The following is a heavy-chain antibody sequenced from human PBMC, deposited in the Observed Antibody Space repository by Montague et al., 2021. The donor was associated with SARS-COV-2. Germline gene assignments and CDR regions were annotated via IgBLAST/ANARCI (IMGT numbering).Heavy chain of an antibody. J-gene: IGHJ4*02. D-gene: IGHD3-16*01. V-gene: IGHV4-4*07. CDR1: GVSITSYY. Sequence: SETLSLTCSISGVSITSYYWSWVRQPAGKGLEWIGHIYASGSTNXGPSLKSRVRLSIDNPKNQFSLKLESLTAPDTAVYYCVRDGGNWYYFDYWGQGALVTVSS. CDR3: VRDGGNWYYFDY. CDR2: IYASGST.